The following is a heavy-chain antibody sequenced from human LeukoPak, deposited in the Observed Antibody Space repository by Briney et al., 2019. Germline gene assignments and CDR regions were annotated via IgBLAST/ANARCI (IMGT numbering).Heavy chain of an antibody. V-gene: IGHV3-9*01. J-gene: IGHJ5*02. CDR3: AKDVSASGSFSFFTA. Sequence: GGSLRLSCAASGFIFNDYAMHWVRQAPGKGLEWVSGISWNSGTIGHVDSVKGRFTISRDNAKNSLSLQMNSLRAEDTGFYYCAKDVSASGSFSFFTAWGQGILVTVSS. CDR1: GFIFNDYA. CDR2: ISWNSGTI. D-gene: IGHD3-10*01.